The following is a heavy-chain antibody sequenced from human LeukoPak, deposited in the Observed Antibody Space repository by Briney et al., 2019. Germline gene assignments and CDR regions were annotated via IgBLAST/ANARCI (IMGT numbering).Heavy chain of an antibody. V-gene: IGHV3-9*01. CDR1: GFTFDDYA. CDR3: ASYSSSWFNYYYYMDV. CDR2: ISWNSGSI. J-gene: IGHJ6*03. Sequence: AGGSLRLSCAASGFTFDDYAMHWVRQAPGKGLEWVSGISWNSGSIGYADSVKGRFTISRGNAKNSLYLQMNSLRAEDTALYYCASYSSSWFNYYYYMDVWGKGTTVTVSS. D-gene: IGHD6-13*01.